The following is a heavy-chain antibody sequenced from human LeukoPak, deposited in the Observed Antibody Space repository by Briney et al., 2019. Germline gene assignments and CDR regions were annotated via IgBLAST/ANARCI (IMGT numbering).Heavy chain of an antibody. CDR2: INHSGST. J-gene: IGHJ6*03. D-gene: IGHD3-10*01. CDR1: GGSFSGYY. V-gene: IGHV4-34*01. CDR3: ASITMVRGVISRYYYYYMDV. Sequence: PSETLSLTCAVYGGSFSGYYWSWIRQPPGKGLEWIGEINHSGSTNYNPSLKSRVTISVDTSKNKFSLKLSSVTAADTAVYYCASITMVRGVISRYYYYYMDVWGKGTTVTVSS.